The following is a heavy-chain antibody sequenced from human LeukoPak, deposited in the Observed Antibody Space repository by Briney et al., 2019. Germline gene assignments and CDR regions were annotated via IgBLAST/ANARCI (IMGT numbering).Heavy chain of an antibody. J-gene: IGHJ4*02. D-gene: IGHD3-22*01. CDR3: ARLLDISDH. CDR2: ITGSGSTK. Sequence: PGGSLRLSCAASGFTFSTYEMNWVRQAPGKGLEWLSYITGSGSTKYYAGSVRGRFTISRDNSKNSLYLQINSLRAEDTAVYYCARLLDISDHWGQGTLVTVSS. CDR1: GFTFSTYE. V-gene: IGHV3-48*03.